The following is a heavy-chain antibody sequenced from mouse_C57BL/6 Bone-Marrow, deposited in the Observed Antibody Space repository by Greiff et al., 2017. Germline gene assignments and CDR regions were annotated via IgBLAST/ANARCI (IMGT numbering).Heavy chain of an antibody. CDR3: ARESNYVYYYAMDY. D-gene: IGHD2-5*01. CDR2: IDPNSGGT. J-gene: IGHJ4*01. V-gene: IGHV1-72*01. CDR1: GYTFTSYW. Sequence: VQLQQSGAELVKPGASVKLSCKASGYTFTSYWMHWVKQRPGRGLEWIGRIDPNSGGTKYNEKFKSKATLTVDKPSSTAYMQLSSLTSEDTAVYYCARESNYVYYYAMDYWGQGTSVTVSA.